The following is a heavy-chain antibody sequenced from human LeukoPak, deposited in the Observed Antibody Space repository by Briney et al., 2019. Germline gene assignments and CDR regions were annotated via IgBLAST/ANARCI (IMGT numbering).Heavy chain of an antibody. Sequence: PGGSLRLSCAASGFTFSSYSMNWVRQAPGKGLEWVSYISSSSSTIYYADSVKGRFTISRDNAKNSLYLQINSLRAEDTAVYYCARVGLDRRGYSGYEAFDYWGQGTLVTVSS. CDR2: ISSSSSTI. J-gene: IGHJ4*02. V-gene: IGHV3-48*01. D-gene: IGHD5-12*01. CDR1: GFTFSSYS. CDR3: ARVGLDRRGYSGYEAFDY.